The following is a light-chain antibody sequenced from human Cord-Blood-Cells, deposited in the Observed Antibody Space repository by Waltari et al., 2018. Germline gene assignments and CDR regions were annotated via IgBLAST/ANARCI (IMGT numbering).Light chain of an antibody. Sequence: EIVMTQSPATLPVSPGERATLSCRASQSISSNLAWYQQKPGLAPRLLIYGASTRATGIPARFSGSGSRTEFTLTISSLQSEDFAVYYCQQYNNWWTFGQGTKVEIK. CDR2: GAS. CDR3: QQYNNWWT. CDR1: QSISSN. J-gene: IGKJ1*01. V-gene: IGKV3-15*01.